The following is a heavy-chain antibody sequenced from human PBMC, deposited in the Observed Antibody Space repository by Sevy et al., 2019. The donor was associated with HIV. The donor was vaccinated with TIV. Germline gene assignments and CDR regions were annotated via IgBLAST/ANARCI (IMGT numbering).Heavy chain of an antibody. CDR3: ARDGIAGGIVYYYYYMDV. CDR1: GYTFTGYY. Sequence: ASVKVSCKASGYTFTGYYMHLVRQAPGQGLEWMGWINPNSGGTNYAQKFQGRVTMTRDTSISTAYMELSRLRSDDTAVYYCARDGIAGGIVYYYYYMDVWGKGTTVTVSS. CDR2: INPNSGGT. J-gene: IGHJ6*03. V-gene: IGHV1-2*02. D-gene: IGHD3-16*01.